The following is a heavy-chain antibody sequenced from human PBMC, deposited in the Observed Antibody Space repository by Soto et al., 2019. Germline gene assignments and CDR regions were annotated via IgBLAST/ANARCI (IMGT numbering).Heavy chain of an antibody. J-gene: IGHJ4*02. V-gene: IGHV3-23*01. D-gene: IGHD2-2*01. Sequence: GGSLRLSCXASGFTFSSYAMSWVRKAKGKGLEWVSSISGSGGSTYYADSVKGRFTISRDNSKNTLYLQMNSLRAEDTAVYYCSKDRLIVVVPAGWDDYWGQGTLVTVSS. CDR3: SKDRLIVVVPAGWDDY. CDR2: ISGSGGST. CDR1: GFTFSSYA.